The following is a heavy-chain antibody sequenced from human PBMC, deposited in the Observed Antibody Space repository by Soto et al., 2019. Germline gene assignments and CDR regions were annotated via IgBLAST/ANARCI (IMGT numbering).Heavy chain of an antibody. Sequence: GGSLRLSCAASGFTFSSYGMHWVRQAPGKGLEWVAVISYDGSNKYYADSVKGRFTISRDNSKNTLYLQMNSLRAEDTAVYYCAKVDLTIFGVVIIPYYYCAMDVLCQGTTVTVSS. CDR1: GFTFSSYG. CDR2: ISYDGSNK. J-gene: IGHJ6*02. V-gene: IGHV3-30*18. D-gene: IGHD3-3*01. CDR3: AKVDLTIFGVVIIPYYYCAMDV.